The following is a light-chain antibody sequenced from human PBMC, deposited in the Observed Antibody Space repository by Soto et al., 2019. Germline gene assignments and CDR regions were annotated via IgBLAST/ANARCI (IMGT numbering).Light chain of an antibody. V-gene: IGLV1-40*01. CDR1: SSNIGAGYD. CDR3: QSYDVV. Sequence: QSVLTQPPSVSGAPGQRVTISCTGSSSNIGAGYDVHWYQQLPGTAPKLLIYRNSNRPSGVPDRFSGSKSGTSASLAITGLQAEDEADYYCQSYDVVFGGGTKLTVL. J-gene: IGLJ2*01. CDR2: RNS.